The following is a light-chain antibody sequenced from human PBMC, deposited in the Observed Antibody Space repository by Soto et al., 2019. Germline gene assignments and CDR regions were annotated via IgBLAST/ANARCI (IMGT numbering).Light chain of an antibody. CDR3: QQYNSYSWT. CDR2: KAS. J-gene: IGKJ1*01. V-gene: IGKV1-5*03. Sequence: DIQMTHSPSTLSASVGDRVTITCRASQSISSWLAWYQQKPGKAPKLLIYKASSLESGVPSRFSGSGSGTEFTLTISSLQPADFATYYCQQYNSYSWTFGQGTKVEIK. CDR1: QSISSW.